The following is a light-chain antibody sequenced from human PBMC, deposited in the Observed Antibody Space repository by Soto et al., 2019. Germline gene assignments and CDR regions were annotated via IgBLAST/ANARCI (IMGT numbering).Light chain of an antibody. CDR1: QIVSSD. CDR2: GAS. V-gene: IGKV3-15*01. Sequence: EIVLTQSPATLSVSPGEGATLSCRASQIVSSDLAWYQQKPGQAPRLLIYGASTRATTIPARFRGSGSGTEFTLTISSLQSEDFAVYYCQQYNNWPRTFGQGTKVEIK. CDR3: QQYNNWPRT. J-gene: IGKJ1*01.